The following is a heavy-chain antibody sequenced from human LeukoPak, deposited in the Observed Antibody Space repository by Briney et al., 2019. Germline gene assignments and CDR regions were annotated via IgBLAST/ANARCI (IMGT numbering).Heavy chain of an antibody. Sequence: PSETLSLTCTVSGGSISSGDYYWSWIRQPPGKGLEWIGYIYYSGSTYYNPSLKSRVTISVDTSKNQFSLKLGSVTAADTAVYYCARVRIVGAIYFDYWGQGTLVTVSS. D-gene: IGHD1-26*01. CDR3: ARVRIVGAIYFDY. J-gene: IGHJ4*02. CDR1: GGSISSGDYY. V-gene: IGHV4-30-4*01. CDR2: IYYSGST.